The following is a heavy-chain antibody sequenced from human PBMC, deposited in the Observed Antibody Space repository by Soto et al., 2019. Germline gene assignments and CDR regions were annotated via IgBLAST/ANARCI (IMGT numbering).Heavy chain of an antibody. V-gene: IGHV3-7*01. D-gene: IGHD1-1*01. CDR3: ASSDWTARTHEYLQH. J-gene: IGHJ1*01. CDR2: IKQDGSEK. CDR1: GLTVTSCW. Sequence: AWSLRLCCSASGLTVTSCWFSLARTKRGKGLEWVANIKQDGSEKYYVDSVKGRFTISRDNAKNSLYLQMNSLRAEDTAVYYCASSDWTARTHEYLQHWGQGTLATGSS.